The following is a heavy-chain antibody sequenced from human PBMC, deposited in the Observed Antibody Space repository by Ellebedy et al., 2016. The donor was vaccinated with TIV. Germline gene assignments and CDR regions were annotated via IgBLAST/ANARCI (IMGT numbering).Heavy chain of an antibody. J-gene: IGHJ4*02. V-gene: IGHV3-23*01. Sequence: GESLKISXAASGFTFSSYSMNWVRQAPGKGLEWVSAISGSGGSTYYADSVKGRFTISRDNSKNTLYLQMNSLRAEDTAVYYCARRISCDYWGQGTLVTVSS. CDR2: ISGSGGST. CDR3: ARRISCDY. CDR1: GFTFSSYS. D-gene: IGHD2-2*01.